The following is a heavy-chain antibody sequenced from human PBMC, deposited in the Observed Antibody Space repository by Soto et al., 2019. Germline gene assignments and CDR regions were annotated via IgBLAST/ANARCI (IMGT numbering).Heavy chain of an antibody. J-gene: IGHJ5*02. CDR1: GFTFSSYG. CDR2: IWYDGSNK. V-gene: IGHV3-33*01. Sequence: PGGSLRLSCAASGFTFSSYGMHWVRQAPGKGLEWVAVIWYDGSNKYYADSVKGRFTISRDNSKNTLYLQMNSLRAEDTAVYYCARELSGSGSYLFSDWFDPWGQGTLVTVSS. D-gene: IGHD3-10*01. CDR3: ARELSGSGSYLFSDWFDP.